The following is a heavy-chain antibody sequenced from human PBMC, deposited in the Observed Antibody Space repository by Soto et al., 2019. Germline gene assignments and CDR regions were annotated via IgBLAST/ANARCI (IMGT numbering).Heavy chain of an antibody. Sequence: GGSLRLSCAASGFTFSHNWMHWVRQAPGKGLEWVSRIDSSGTSTTYADPVKGRFTISRDNAKNTLYLQMNSLTAEDTAVYYCARFGTYYDSSGFAYWGQGTLVTVSS. D-gene: IGHD3-22*01. J-gene: IGHJ4*02. CDR1: GFTFSHNW. CDR3: ARFGTYYDSSGFAY. CDR2: IDSSGTST. V-gene: IGHV3-74*03.